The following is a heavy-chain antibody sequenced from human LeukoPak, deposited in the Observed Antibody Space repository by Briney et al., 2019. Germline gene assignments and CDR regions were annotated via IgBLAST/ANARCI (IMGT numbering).Heavy chain of an antibody. CDR1: GFTVSSHY. CDR2: IYSDGNT. J-gene: IGHJ5*02. V-gene: IGHV3-53*01. Sequence: TGGSLRLSCAASGFTVSSHYMTWVRQAPGKGLEYVSIIYSDGNTHYADSVKGRFTLSRDNSKNTLYLPINSLRAEDTAVYYCARDPYYAESGDPWGQGTLVTVSS. CDR3: ARDPYYAESGDP. D-gene: IGHD3-3*01.